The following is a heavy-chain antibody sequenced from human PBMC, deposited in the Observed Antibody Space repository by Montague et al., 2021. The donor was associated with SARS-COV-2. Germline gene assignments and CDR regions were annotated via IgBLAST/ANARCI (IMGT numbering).Heavy chain of an antibody. Sequence: SLRLSCAASGFTFSAYYMTWVRQAPGKGLEWVASMSEDGRQKYYXDSVKGRFTISRDNAESSLSLQMNTLRAEDTAIYYCAKHLGDVGATCFDQWGQGTLATVSS. J-gene: IGHJ4*02. V-gene: IGHV3-7*01. D-gene: IGHD1-26*01. CDR1: GFTFSAYY. CDR2: MSEDGRQK. CDR3: AKHLGDVGATCFDQ.